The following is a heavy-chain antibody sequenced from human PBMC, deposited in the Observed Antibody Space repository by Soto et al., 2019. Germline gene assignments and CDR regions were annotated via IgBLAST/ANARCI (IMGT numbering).Heavy chain of an antibody. D-gene: IGHD6-6*01. J-gene: IGHJ3*02. V-gene: IGHV3-7*01. Sequence: GGSLRLSCAASGFTFSSYWMSWVRQAPGKGLEWVANIKQDGSEKYYVDSVKGRFTISRDNAKNSLYLQMNSLRAEDTAVYYCASLYSSSSRPGAFDIWGQGTMVTVSS. CDR1: GFTFSSYW. CDR2: IKQDGSEK. CDR3: ASLYSSSSRPGAFDI.